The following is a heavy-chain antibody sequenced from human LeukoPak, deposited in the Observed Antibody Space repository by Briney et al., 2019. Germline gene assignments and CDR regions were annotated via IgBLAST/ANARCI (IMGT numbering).Heavy chain of an antibody. V-gene: IGHV3-33*01. D-gene: IGHD6-13*01. J-gene: IGHJ4*02. Sequence: PGRSLRLSCAASGFTFSSYGMHWVRQAPGKGLEWVAVIWYDGSNKYYADSVKGRFTISRDNSKNTLYLQMSSLRAEDTAVYYCARDLQVAVAGNFDYWGQGTLVTVSS. CDR3: ARDLQVAVAGNFDY. CDR2: IWYDGSNK. CDR1: GFTFSSYG.